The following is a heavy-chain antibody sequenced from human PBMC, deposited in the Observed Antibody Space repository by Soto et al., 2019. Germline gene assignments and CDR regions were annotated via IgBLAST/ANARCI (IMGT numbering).Heavy chain of an antibody. J-gene: IGHJ4*02. CDR2: INPSGGST. V-gene: IGHV1-46*01. Sequence: SVKVSCKASGYTFTDYYIHWVRQAPGQGLEGMGIINPSGGSTSYAQKFQGRVTMTRDTSTSTVYMELSSLRSEDTAVYYCARGSVDYGARYYFDYWGQGTLVTVSS. CDR3: ARGSVDYGARYYFDY. CDR1: GYTFTDYY. D-gene: IGHD4-17*01.